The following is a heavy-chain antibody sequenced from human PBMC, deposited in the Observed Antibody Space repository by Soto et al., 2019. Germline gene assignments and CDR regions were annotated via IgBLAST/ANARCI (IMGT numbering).Heavy chain of an antibody. CDR1: GGSFSGYY. V-gene: IGHV4-34*01. D-gene: IGHD3-3*01. CDR3: ARGTIFGVPPNWFDP. J-gene: IGHJ5*02. Sequence: SETLSLTCAVYGGSFSGYYWSWIRQPPGKGLEWIGEINHSGSTNYNPSLKSRVTISVDTSKNQFSLKLSSVTAADTAVYYCARGTIFGVPPNWFDPWGQGTLVTVS. CDR2: INHSGST.